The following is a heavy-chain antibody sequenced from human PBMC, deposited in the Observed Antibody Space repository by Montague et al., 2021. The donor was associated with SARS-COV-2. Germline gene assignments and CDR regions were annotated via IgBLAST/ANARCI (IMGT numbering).Heavy chain of an antibody. Sequence: SETLSLTCAVYGGSLSGYYWSWIRQPPGKGLEWIGEINHSGSTKYNPSLKSRVTISVDTSKNQFSLKLSSVTVADTAVYYCARGTKRVSTYGYDNSGYASDYWGQGTLVTVSS. CDR3: ARGTKRVSTYGYDNSGYASDY. D-gene: IGHD5-12*01. CDR1: GGSLSGYY. CDR2: INHSGST. V-gene: IGHV4-34*01. J-gene: IGHJ4*02.